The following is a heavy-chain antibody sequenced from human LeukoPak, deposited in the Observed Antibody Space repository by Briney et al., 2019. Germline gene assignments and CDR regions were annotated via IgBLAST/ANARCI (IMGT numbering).Heavy chain of an antibody. CDR1: GGSISSYY. CDR2: IYYSGST. Sequence: SETLSLTCTVSGGSISSYYWSWIRQPPGKGLEWIGYIYYSGSTNYNPSLKSRVTISVDTSKNQFSLKLSSVTAADTAVYYCARAPSGGSYYYYYYYMDVWGKGTTVTISS. J-gene: IGHJ6*03. V-gene: IGHV4-59*01. D-gene: IGHD1-26*01. CDR3: ARAPSGGSYYYYYYYMDV.